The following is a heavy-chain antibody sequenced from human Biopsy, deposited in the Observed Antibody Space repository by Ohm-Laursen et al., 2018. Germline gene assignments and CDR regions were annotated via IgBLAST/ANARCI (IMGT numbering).Heavy chain of an antibody. J-gene: IGHJ4*02. CDR2: ISYTGYT. V-gene: IGHV4-59*11. CDR1: GGSFTGHY. D-gene: IGHD4-23*01. CDR3: ARGSNDFGGLYFPR. Sequence: TLSLTWPVSGGSFTGHYWSWVRQPPGKGLEWIGHISYTGYTSYNASLKSRVTISVDTSRKHFSLRLSSLTAADTAVYYCARGSNDFGGLYFPRWGQGTLLTVSS.